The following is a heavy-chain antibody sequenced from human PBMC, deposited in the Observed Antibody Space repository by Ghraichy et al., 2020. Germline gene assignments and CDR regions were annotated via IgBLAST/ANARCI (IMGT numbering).Heavy chain of an antibody. V-gene: IGHV3-48*02. CDR1: GFTFSSYS. Sequence: GGSLRLSCAASGFTFSSYSMNWVRQAPGKGLEWVSYISSRSSSTYYADSVKGRFTISRDNAKNFLYLQMNSLRDEDTAVYYCARDRMAYDFSPFGQGTLVTVSS. CDR2: ISSRSSST. J-gene: IGHJ5*02. D-gene: IGHD3-3*01. CDR3: ARDRMAYDFSP.